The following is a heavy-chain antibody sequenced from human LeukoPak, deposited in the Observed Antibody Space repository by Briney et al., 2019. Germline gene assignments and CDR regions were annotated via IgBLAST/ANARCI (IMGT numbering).Heavy chain of an antibody. CDR3: ARGGVWYFDL. CDR1: SRSISFHY. Sequence: PSETLSLTCTVSSRSISFHYWSWIRHPPGKGLEWIGYIHLSGSTYYDPSLRSRITISGDTSKNQFSLRLNSVTAADTAVYYCARGGVWYFDLWGRGTLVTVSS. J-gene: IGHJ2*01. D-gene: IGHD3-16*01. V-gene: IGHV4-59*11. CDR2: IHLSGST.